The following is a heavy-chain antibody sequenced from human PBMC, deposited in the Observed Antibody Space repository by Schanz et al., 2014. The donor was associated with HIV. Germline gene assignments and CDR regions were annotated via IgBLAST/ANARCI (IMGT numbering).Heavy chain of an antibody. J-gene: IGHJ4*02. CDR1: GFTFSTYG. CDR2: MSHDGFSK. D-gene: IGHD2-15*01. V-gene: IGHV3-30*19. CDR3: ARGGIWEWDQPDFDY. Sequence: QVQLVESGGGVVQPGRSLRLSCAASGFTFSTYGMHWVRQAPGKGLEWVAGMSHDGFSKYFADSVKGRFTISRDNSKNTLYLEMNSLRPEDTAVYYCARGGIWEWDQPDFDYWGQGTLVTVS.